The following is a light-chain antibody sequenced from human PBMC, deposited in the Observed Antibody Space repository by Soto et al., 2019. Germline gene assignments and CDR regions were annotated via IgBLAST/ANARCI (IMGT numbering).Light chain of an antibody. CDR1: SSDFAIYNS. CDR2: DVT. CDR3: SSFTSSSSYV. J-gene: IGLJ1*01. Sequence: QSALTQPASVSGAPGQSITLLFTGTSSDFAIYNSVSWYQQHPGKAPKLMIHDVTNRPSGVSGRFSGSRSGNTASLTISGLQAEDEADYFCSSFTSSSSYVFGPGTKVTVL. V-gene: IGLV2-14*01.